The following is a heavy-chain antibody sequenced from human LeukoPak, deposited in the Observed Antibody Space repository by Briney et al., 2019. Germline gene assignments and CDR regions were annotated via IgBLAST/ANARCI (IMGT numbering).Heavy chain of an antibody. J-gene: IGHJ4*02. Sequence: GGSLRLSCAASGFTFSNFGMHWVRQAPGKGLEWVAFIRFDGTSKFYADSVKARFTISRDNSKNTLYLQMNSLRAEDTAVYYCARDQGYGKYYFDYWGQGTLVTVSS. CDR1: GFTFSNFG. CDR3: ARDQGYGKYYFDY. V-gene: IGHV3-30*02. CDR2: IRFDGTSK. D-gene: IGHD3-10*01.